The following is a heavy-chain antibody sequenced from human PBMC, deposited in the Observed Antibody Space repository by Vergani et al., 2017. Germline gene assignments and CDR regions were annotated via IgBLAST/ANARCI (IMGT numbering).Heavy chain of an antibody. V-gene: IGHV1-69*08. D-gene: IGHD2-15*01. CDR1: GGTFSSYT. Sequence: QVQLVQSGAEVKKPGSSVKVSCKASGGTFSSYTISWVRQAPGQGLEWMGRIIPILGIANYAQKFQGIVTITADKSTSTAYMELSRLRSDDTAVYYCARDLLVGAPVDYWGQGTLVTVSS. CDR2: IIPILGIA. J-gene: IGHJ4*02. CDR3: ARDLLVGAPVDY.